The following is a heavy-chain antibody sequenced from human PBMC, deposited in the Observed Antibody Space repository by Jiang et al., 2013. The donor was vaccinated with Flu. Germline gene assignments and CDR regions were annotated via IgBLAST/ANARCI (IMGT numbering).Heavy chain of an antibody. D-gene: IGHD6-19*01. CDR3: ARVGADFGIAVAGTDYYYYGMDV. CDR2: ISAYNGNT. CDR1: GYTFTSYG. Sequence: SGAEVKKPGASVKVSCKASGYTFTSYGISWVRQAPGQGLEWMGWISAYNGNTNYAQKLQGRVTMTTDTSTSTAYMELRSLRSDDTAVYYCARVGADFGIAVAGTDYYYYGMDVWGQGTTVTVSS. J-gene: IGHJ6*02. V-gene: IGHV1-18*01.